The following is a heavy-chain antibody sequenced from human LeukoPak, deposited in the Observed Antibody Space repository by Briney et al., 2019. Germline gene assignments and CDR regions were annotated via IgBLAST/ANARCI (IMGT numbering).Heavy chain of an antibody. Sequence: GGSLRLSCTTSGFTSGDYALSWFRQATGKGLEWVGLIRRKAYGGTTEYAASVRGRFLISRDDSKSIAYLQMNSLKTEDTAVYYCAREVPPSDFWGQGTLVTVSS. V-gene: IGHV3-49*03. CDR3: AREVPPSDF. CDR1: GFTSGDYA. CDR2: IRRKAYGGTT. J-gene: IGHJ4*02.